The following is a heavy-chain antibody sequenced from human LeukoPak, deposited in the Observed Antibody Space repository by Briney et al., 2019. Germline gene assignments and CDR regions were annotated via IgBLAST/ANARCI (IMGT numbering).Heavy chain of an antibody. Sequence: ASLKVSSTASGYTFTAYYMHWVRQIPRHKLEWMGRINPNSGDTDYAQKFQGRVIMTRDTSISTAYMEVSRLRSDDTAVYYCARVDSGHDYGPSWGQGTTVTVSS. D-gene: IGHD5-12*01. CDR1: GYTFTAYY. J-gene: IGHJ3*01. CDR3: ARVDSGHDYGPS. CDR2: INPNSGDT. V-gene: IGHV1-2*06.